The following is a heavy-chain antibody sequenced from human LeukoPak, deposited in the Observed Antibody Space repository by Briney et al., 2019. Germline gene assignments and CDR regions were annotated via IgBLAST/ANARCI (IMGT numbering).Heavy chain of an antibody. Sequence: PSETLSLTCTVSGGSISSSSYYWGWIRQPPGKGLEWIGSIYYSGSTYYNPSLKSRVTISVDTSKNQFSLKLSSVTAADTAVYYCARHPPYDNSGYSIIDAFDIWGQGTMVTVSS. V-gene: IGHV4-39*01. CDR1: GGSISSSSYY. D-gene: IGHD3-22*01. CDR2: IYYSGST. CDR3: ARHPPYDNSGYSIIDAFDI. J-gene: IGHJ3*02.